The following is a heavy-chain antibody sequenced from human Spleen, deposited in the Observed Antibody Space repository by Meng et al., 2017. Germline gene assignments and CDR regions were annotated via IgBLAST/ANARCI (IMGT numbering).Heavy chain of an antibody. V-gene: IGHV4-4*07. Sequence: SETLSLTCTVSGGSINSFFWTWIRQPAGKGLEWIGRIYTSGSTNYNPSLKSRVTMSVDTSKNQFSLKLSSVAAADTAVYYCARDIREVGATYYFDYWGRGTLVTVSS. J-gene: IGHJ4*02. CDR1: GGSINSFF. D-gene: IGHD1-26*01. CDR2: IYTSGST. CDR3: ARDIREVGATYYFDY.